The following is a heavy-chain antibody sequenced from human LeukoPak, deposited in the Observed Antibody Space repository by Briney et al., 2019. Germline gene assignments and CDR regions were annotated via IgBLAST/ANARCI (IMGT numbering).Heavy chain of an antibody. CDR1: RFTLSSYW. Sequence: PGGSLRLSCAASRFTLSSYWMHWVRQAPGKGLVWVSRINTDGSSTNYADSVKGRFTISRDNAMNTLYLQMNNLRAEDTAVYYCASRTGVNCGQGTLVSVSS. D-gene: IGHD1-14*01. V-gene: IGHV3-74*01. J-gene: IGHJ4*02. CDR2: INTDGSST. CDR3: ASRTGVN.